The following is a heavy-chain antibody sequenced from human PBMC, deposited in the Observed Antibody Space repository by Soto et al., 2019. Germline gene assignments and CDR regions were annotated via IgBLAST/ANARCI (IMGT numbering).Heavy chain of an antibody. CDR3: ARDEYNDSSD. V-gene: IGHV4-4*02. CDR1: GASISSGSW. Sequence: QVHLQESGPGLVKPSGTLSLTCAVSGASISSGSWWSWVRQPPGKGREWIGEIFHDGSTNYNSSLKSRVTMSVDKSKNYFSLELTSVTAADTALYYCARDEYNDSSDWGQGTLVTVSS. CDR2: IFHDGST. D-gene: IGHD1-1*01. J-gene: IGHJ4*02.